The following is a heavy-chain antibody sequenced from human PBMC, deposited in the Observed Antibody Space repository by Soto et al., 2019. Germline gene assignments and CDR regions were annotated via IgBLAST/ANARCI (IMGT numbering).Heavy chain of an antibody. V-gene: IGHV3-33*01. CDR2: IWYDGSNK. J-gene: IGHJ4*02. D-gene: IGHD4-17*01. Sequence: QVQLVESGGGVVQPGRSLRLSCAASGFTFSSYGMHWVRQAPGKGLEWVAVIWYDGSNKYYADSVKGRFTISRDNSKNTLYLQMNSLRAEDTAVYYCARDTGTRGLDYWGQGTLVTLSS. CDR1: GFTFSSYG. CDR3: ARDTGTRGLDY.